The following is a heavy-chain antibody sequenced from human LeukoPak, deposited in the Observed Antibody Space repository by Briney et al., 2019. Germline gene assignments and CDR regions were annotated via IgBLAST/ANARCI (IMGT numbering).Heavy chain of an antibody. D-gene: IGHD2-2*01. J-gene: IGHJ3*02. CDR2: IYPGDSDT. CDR1: GYTFTSYW. Sequence: GESLKISCKGSGYTFTSYWIGWVRQMPGKGLEWMGIIYPGDSDTRCSPSFQGQVTISADKSISTAYLQWSSLKATDTAMYYCARQYCSSNSCYKYDAFDIWGQGTMVTVSS. CDR3: ARQYCSSNSCYKYDAFDI. V-gene: IGHV5-51*01.